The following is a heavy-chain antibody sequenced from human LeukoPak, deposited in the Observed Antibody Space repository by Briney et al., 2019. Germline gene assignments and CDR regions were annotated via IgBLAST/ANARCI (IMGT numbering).Heavy chain of an antibody. CDR2: ISGSGGST. D-gene: IGHD2-15*01. CDR1: GFTFSNYG. Sequence: PGGTLRLSCTASGFTFSNYGMNWVRQAPGKGLEWVSAISGSGGSTYYADSVKGRFTISRDNSKNTLYLQMNSLRAEDTAVYYCAKGGNYCSGGSCYSGASDYWGQGTLVTVSS. V-gene: IGHV3-23*01. J-gene: IGHJ4*02. CDR3: AKGGNYCSGGSCYSGASDY.